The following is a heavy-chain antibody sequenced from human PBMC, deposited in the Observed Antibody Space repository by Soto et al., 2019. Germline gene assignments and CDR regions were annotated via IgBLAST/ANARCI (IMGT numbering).Heavy chain of an antibody. CDR3: VANTASHNWFGL. Sequence: PSETLSLTXAVSGNSDNTDFYWGWIRQPTGKGLEWIGSVYPSGTTYSNPALKSRVTISVGASKKNFSLKLSSVTAADTARYYCVANTASHNWFGLWGQGTLVTVS. D-gene: IGHD2-2*01. V-gene: IGHV4-38-2*01. CDR1: GNSDNTDFY. CDR2: VYPSGTT. J-gene: IGHJ5*02.